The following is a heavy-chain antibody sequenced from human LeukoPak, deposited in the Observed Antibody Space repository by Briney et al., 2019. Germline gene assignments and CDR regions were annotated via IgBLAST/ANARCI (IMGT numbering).Heavy chain of an antibody. D-gene: IGHD2-15*01. J-gene: IGHJ4*02. CDR3: ARDGINCSGGSCYDY. CDR2: ISYDGSNK. Sequence: PGRSLRLSCAASGFTCSSYGMHWVRQAPGKVLEWVAVISYDGSNKYYADSVKGRFTISRDNSKNTLYLQMNSLRAEDTAVYYCARDGINCSGGSCYDYWGQGTLVTVSS. V-gene: IGHV3-30*03. CDR1: GFTCSSYG.